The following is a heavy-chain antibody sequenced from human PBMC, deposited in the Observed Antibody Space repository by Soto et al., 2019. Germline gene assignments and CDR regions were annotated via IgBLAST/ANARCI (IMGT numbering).Heavy chain of an antibody. J-gene: IGHJ3*02. Sequence: PGGPMRLSCAASGLKFRSYYVHWVLQDTGKGLEWVSAIGTAGDTYYPGSVKGRFTISRENAKNSLYLQMNSLRAGDTAVYYCERDASSEGADAFDIWGQGTMVTVSS. CDR1: GLKFRSYY. CDR2: IGTAGDT. CDR3: ERDASSEGADAFDI. D-gene: IGHD1-26*01. V-gene: IGHV3-13*04.